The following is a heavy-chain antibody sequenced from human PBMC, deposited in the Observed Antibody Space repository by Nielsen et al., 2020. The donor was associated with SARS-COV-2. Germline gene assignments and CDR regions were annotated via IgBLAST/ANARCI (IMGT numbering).Heavy chain of an antibody. CDR1: GFTFSDYA. D-gene: IGHD2-15*01. Sequence: GSLRLSCSASGFTFSDYAMHWVRQAPGKGLEYVSAISNDGDTRYYADSVKGRFIISRDNPKNTLYLQMSSLSTEDTAVYFCAHGFDCSTGTCYHFDYWGRGTLVTVSS. CDR2: ISNDGDTR. CDR3: AHGFDCSTGTCYHFDY. V-gene: IGHV3-64D*09. J-gene: IGHJ4*02.